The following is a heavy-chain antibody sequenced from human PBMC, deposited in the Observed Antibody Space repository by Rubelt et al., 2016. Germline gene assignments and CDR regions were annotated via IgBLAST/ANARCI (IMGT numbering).Heavy chain of an antibody. CDR3: ARGIIAAQEIDI. CDR1: GGSFSGYY. J-gene: IGHJ3*02. V-gene: IGHV4-34*01. CDR2: INHSGRT. D-gene: IGHD6-13*01. Sequence: QVQLQQWGAGLLKPSETLSLTCAVYGGSFSGYYWSWIRQPPGKGLEWIGEINHSGRTNYNPSLKSRVSISVDTSKNQFSLKLSSVTAADTAVYYCARGIIAAQEIDIWGQGTMVTVSS.